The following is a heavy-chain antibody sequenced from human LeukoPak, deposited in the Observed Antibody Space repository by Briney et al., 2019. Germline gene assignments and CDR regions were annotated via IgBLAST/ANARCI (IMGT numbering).Heavy chain of an antibody. CDR1: GYRLTNNW. CDR3: ARPQYGAADY. J-gene: IGHJ4*02. V-gene: IGHV5-51*01. CDR2: IYPGDSRT. D-gene: IGHD4-17*01. Sequence: GESLKISCKVSGYRLTNNWIGWVRQVPGKGLEWMGIIYPGDSRTRYSPSFLGQVTISTDKSISTAYLQWSSLKASDTAMYYCARPQYGAADYWGQGTLVTVSS.